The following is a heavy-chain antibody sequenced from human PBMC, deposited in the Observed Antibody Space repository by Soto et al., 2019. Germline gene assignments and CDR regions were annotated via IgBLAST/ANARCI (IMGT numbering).Heavy chain of an antibody. D-gene: IGHD3-10*01. CDR3: ARVLITMVRGVIINYFDY. J-gene: IGHJ4*02. Sequence: SETLSLTCTVSGGSVSSGSYYWSWIRQPPGKGLEWIGYIYYSGSTNYNPSLKSRVTISVDTSKNQFSLKLSSVTAADTAVYYCARVLITMVRGVIINYFDYWGQGTLVTVSS. CDR2: IYYSGST. CDR1: GGSVSSGSYY. V-gene: IGHV4-61*01.